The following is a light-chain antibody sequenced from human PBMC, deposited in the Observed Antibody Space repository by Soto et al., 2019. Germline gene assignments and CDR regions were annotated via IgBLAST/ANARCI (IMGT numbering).Light chain of an antibody. J-gene: IGKJ1*01. CDR2: GAS. Sequence: IVLTQSPATLSVSPGERATLSCWASQSVSSSFLAWYQQKPGQAPRLLIYGASSRATGIPDRFSGSGSGTDFTLTISRLESEDFAVYYCQQYGSSPRTFGQGTKVDIK. CDR3: QQYGSSPRT. V-gene: IGKV3-20*01. CDR1: QSVSSSF.